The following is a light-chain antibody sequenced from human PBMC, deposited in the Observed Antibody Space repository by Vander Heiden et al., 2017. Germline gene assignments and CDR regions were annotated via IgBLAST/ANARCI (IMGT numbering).Light chain of an antibody. CDR1: ASIRSW. J-gene: IGKJ5*01. CDR2: QAS. Sequence: DIQLTQSPSALSASVGDRVTVTCRASASIRSWLAWYQQKPGKAPKVLIYQASTVESGVPSRFRGSGSGKEFTLTMRSLHPDDLPPYYCQQYHSYSRWTFG. V-gene: IGKV1-5*03. CDR3: QQYHSYSRWT.